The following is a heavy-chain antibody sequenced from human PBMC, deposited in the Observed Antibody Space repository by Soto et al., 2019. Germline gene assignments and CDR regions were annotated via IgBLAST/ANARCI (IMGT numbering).Heavy chain of an antibody. CDR2: IWSAGLI. CDR1: GFTVSSKY. V-gene: IGHV3-53*02. J-gene: IGHJ6*02. CDR3: AREAPMDV. Sequence: DVQLVETGGELIQPGGSLRLSCAASGFTVSSKYMSWVRQAPGKWLEWISVIWSAGLIYYADSVRGRFTISRDISKNSLYLEMTSLRADDTAVYYCAREAPMDVWGQGTTVTVSS.